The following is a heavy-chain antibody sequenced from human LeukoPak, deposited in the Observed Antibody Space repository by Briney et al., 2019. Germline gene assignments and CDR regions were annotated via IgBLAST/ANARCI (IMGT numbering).Heavy chain of an antibody. CDR1: GFTFSSYG. Sequence: PGGSLRLSCAASGFTFSSYGMSWVRQAPGKGLEWVSAISGSGGSTYYADSVKGRFTISRDNSKNTLYLQMNSLRAEDTAVYYCAKVEAVAGIRGFDYWGQGTLVTVSS. CDR2: ISGSGGST. V-gene: IGHV3-23*01. J-gene: IGHJ4*02. D-gene: IGHD6-19*01. CDR3: AKVEAVAGIRGFDY.